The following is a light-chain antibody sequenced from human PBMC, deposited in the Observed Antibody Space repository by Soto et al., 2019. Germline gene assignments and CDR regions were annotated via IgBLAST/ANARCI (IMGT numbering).Light chain of an antibody. Sequence: QSVVTQEPSLTVSPGGTVTLTCASSTGPVTSDHYTYWIQQRPGQAPRTLIYDTRHKKSWTPARFSASLLGGKAVLTLSGAQPEDEADYYSLLSYTGYFFFGGGTKLTAL. J-gene: IGLJ2*01. CDR3: LLSYTGYFF. V-gene: IGLV7-46*01. CDR1: TGPVTSDHY. CDR2: DTR.